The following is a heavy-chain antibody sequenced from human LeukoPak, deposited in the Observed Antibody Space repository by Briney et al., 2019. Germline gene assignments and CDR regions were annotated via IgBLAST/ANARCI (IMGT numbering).Heavy chain of an antibody. CDR3: ARAAKYRSTSGPPPRYYMDV. J-gene: IGHJ6*03. D-gene: IGHD2-2*01. V-gene: IGHV4-34*01. CDR1: GGSFSGDY. CDR2: INHSGST. Sequence: PSETLSLTCAVYGGSFSGDYWSWIRPPPGKGLEWIGEINHSGSTNYNPSLTSRVTISVDTSKNQFSLKLSSVTAADTAVYYCARAAKYRSTSGPPPRYYMDVWGKGTTVTVSS.